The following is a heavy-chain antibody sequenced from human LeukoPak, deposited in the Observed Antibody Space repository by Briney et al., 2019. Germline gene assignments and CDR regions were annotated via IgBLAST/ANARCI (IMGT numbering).Heavy chain of an antibody. CDR1: GFTFSSYA. CDR2: TGSTGVST. CDR3: AKPQRRGAANQFDY. Sequence: GGSLRLSCAASGFTFSSYAMNWVRQAPGKGLEWVSGTGSTGVSTFYADSVKGRFTVSRDNSKNTLYLQMNSLRAEDTAVYYCAKPQRRGAANQFDYWGQGTLVTVSS. V-gene: IGHV3-23*01. J-gene: IGHJ4*02. D-gene: IGHD1-26*01.